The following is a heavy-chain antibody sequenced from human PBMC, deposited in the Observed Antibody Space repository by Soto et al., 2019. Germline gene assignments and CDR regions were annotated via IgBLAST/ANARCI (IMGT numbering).Heavy chain of an antibody. V-gene: IGHV3-21*01. J-gene: IGHJ4*02. CDR2: ISSSSSYI. CDR1: GFTFSSYS. Sequence: PGGSLRLSCAASGFTFSSYSMNWVRQAPGKGLEWFSSISSSSSYIYYADSVKCRFTISRDNAKNSLYLQMNSLRAEDTAVYYCARDPLYGDYRTFDYWGQGTLVTVSS. D-gene: IGHD4-17*01. CDR3: ARDPLYGDYRTFDY.